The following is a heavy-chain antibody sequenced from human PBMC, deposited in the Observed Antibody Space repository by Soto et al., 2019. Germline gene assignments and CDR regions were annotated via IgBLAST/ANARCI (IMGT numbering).Heavy chain of an antibody. V-gene: IGHV1-18*01. CDR3: ATFLQLRPLGY. CDR1: GYTFTNNG. J-gene: IGHJ4*02. CDR2: ITTYNGNT. D-gene: IGHD1-1*01. Sequence: VQLVQSGGEVKKPGASVNVSCKTSGYTFTNNGISWVRQAPGQGLEFMGWITTYNGNTNYAQKFQDRVTMTRDTSTSTAYMELRSLRSDDTAMYYCATFLQLRPLGYWGQGTLVTVSS.